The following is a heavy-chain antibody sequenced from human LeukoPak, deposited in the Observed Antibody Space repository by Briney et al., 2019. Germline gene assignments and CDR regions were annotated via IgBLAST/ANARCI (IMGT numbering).Heavy chain of an antibody. CDR3: ARVWSTVTSGYNWFDA. V-gene: IGHV1-2*02. Sequence: ASVKVSCKASGYTFTGYYMFWVRQAPGQGLEWMGWINPNSGDTNYAQKFQGRVTMTRDTSINTAYMELGRLRSDDTAMYYCARVWSTVTSGYNWFDAWGQGTLVTVSS. J-gene: IGHJ5*02. CDR2: INPNSGDT. CDR1: GYTFTGYY. D-gene: IGHD4-17*01.